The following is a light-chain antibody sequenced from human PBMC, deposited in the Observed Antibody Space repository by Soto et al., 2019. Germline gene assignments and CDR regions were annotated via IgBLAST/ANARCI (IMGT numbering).Light chain of an antibody. CDR3: CSYTSSTSAV. V-gene: IGLV2-14*01. J-gene: IGLJ2*01. Sequence: QSVLTKPASVSGSPGQSITISCTGTSSDVGRYNYVSWFQQHPGKAPKLMIFEVSTRPSGVSNRFSGSKSGNTASLTISGLQIEDEADYYCCSYTSSTSAVFGGGTKVTVL. CDR2: EVS. CDR1: SSDVGRYNY.